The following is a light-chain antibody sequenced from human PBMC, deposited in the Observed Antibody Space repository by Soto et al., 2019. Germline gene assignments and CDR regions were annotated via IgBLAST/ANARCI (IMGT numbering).Light chain of an antibody. Sequence: DIQMTQSPSTLSASVGDRVTITCRASQSISTWLAWYQQKPEKAPKLLIYDASSLQTGVPSRFSGSGSGTEFTLTISSLQPDDFATYYCQHYNSYSGAFGQGTKVESK. V-gene: IGKV1-5*01. CDR2: DAS. CDR3: QHYNSYSGA. J-gene: IGKJ1*01. CDR1: QSISTW.